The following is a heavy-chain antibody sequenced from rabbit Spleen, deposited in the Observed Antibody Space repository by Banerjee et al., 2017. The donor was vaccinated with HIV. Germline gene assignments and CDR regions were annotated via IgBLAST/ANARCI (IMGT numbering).Heavy chain of an antibody. Sequence: QEQLEESGGDLVKPEGSLTLTCTASGIDFSSNHYMCWVRQAPGKGLEWIACIEGGSSGSTYYASWATGRFTCSKTSSTTVTLQMTSLTAADTATYFCARDTGSSFSSYGMDLWGPGTLVTVS. CDR2: IEGGSSGST. V-gene: IGHV1S45*01. J-gene: IGHJ6*01. CDR1: GIDFSSNHY. CDR3: ARDTGSSFSSYGMDL. D-gene: IGHD8-1*01.